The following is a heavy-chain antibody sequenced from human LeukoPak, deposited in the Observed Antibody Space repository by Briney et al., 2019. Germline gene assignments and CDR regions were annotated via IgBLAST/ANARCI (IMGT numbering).Heavy chain of an antibody. CDR2: IISSRSTI. CDR1: GFTFSSYS. Sequence: GGSLRLSCAASGFTFSSYSMNWVRQAPGKGLEWVSYIISSRSTIYYADSVKGRFTTSRENTKNSLYLQMNSLGAGDTAVDYCARGRFDPPRDAFDIWGQGTMVTVSS. D-gene: IGHD3-3*01. V-gene: IGHV3-48*01. CDR3: ARGRFDPPRDAFDI. J-gene: IGHJ3*02.